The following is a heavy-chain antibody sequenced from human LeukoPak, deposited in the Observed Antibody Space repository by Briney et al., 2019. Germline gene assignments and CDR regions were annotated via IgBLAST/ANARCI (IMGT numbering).Heavy chain of an antibody. J-gene: IGHJ5*02. Sequence: AASVKVSCKASGYTFTSYGISWVRQPPGQGLAWMGWISAYNGNTNYAQKLQGRVAITTDTSTRTAYMELRSLRCDDTAVYYCARDRDCGGDCSPGWFDPWGQGTLVTVSS. CDR2: ISAYNGNT. CDR1: GYTFTSYG. V-gene: IGHV1-18*01. D-gene: IGHD2-21*02. CDR3: ARDRDCGGDCSPGWFDP.